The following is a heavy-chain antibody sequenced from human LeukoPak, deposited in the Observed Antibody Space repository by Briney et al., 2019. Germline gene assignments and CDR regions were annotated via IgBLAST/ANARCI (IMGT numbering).Heavy chain of an antibody. Sequence: GGSLRLSCAASGFTFSDYYMSWIRQAPGKGLEWVSYISRGGSTVYYADSVKDRFTISRDNAKNSLYLQMNSLTADDTAVYYCAEAQQQLVTFDYWGQGTLVTVSS. V-gene: IGHV3-11*01. CDR2: ISRGGSTV. CDR3: AEAQQQLVTFDY. CDR1: GFTFSDYY. D-gene: IGHD6-13*01. J-gene: IGHJ4*02.